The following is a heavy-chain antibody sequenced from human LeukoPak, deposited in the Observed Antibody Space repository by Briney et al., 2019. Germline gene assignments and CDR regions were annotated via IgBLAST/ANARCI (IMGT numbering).Heavy chain of an antibody. CDR2: INPNSGNT. CDR1: GYTFTSYD. D-gene: IGHD3-3*01. J-gene: IGHJ6*03. CDR3: AREGYYDLWSAYYVRYYYMDV. Sequence: ASVKVSCKASGYTFTSYDINWVRQATGQGLEWMGWINPNSGNTVYAQKFQGRVTITRSTSISTAYMELSSLRSEDTAVYYCAREGYYDLWSAYYVRYYYMDVWGKGTTVTVSS. V-gene: IGHV1-8*01.